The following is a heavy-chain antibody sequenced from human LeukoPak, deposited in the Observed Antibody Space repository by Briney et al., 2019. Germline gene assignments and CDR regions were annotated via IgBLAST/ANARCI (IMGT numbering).Heavy chain of an antibody. Sequence: GESLKISCKGSGYSFTSYWIGWVRQMPGKGLEWMGIIDPGDSDTRYSPSFHGQVTISADRSISTAYLQWSSLKASDTAMYYCARHRSAIFGVVSPFDYWGQGTLVTVSS. CDR2: IDPGDSDT. CDR1: GYSFTSYW. J-gene: IGHJ4*02. D-gene: IGHD3-3*01. CDR3: ARHRSAIFGVVSPFDY. V-gene: IGHV5-51*01.